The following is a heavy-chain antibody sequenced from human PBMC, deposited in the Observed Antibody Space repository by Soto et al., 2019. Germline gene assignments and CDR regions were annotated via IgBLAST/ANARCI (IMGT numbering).Heavy chain of an antibody. J-gene: IGHJ6*03. Sequence: PGGSLRLSCAASGFTFSSYWMHWVRQAPGKGLVWVSRINSDGSSTSYADSVKGRFTISRDNAKNTLYLQMNSLRAEDTAVYYCARDTTFLVRITGKYYYYYYMDVWGKGTTVTVSS. CDR1: GFTFSSYW. CDR2: INSDGSST. V-gene: IGHV3-74*01. D-gene: IGHD1-20*01. CDR3: ARDTTFLVRITGKYYYYYYMDV.